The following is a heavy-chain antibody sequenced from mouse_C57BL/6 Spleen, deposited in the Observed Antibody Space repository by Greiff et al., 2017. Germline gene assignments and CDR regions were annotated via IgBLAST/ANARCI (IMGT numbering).Heavy chain of an antibody. V-gene: IGHV1-52*01. J-gene: IGHJ4*01. D-gene: IGHD1-1*01. CDR1: GYTFTSYW. CDR3: ARSPYYYGSSYVAMDY. Sequence: QVQLQQPGAELVRPGSSVKLSCKASGYTFTSYWMHWVKQRPIQGLEWIGNIDPSDSETHYNQKFKDKATLTVDKSSSTAYMQLSSLTSEDSAVYDCARSPYYYGSSYVAMDYWGQGTSVTVSS. CDR2: IDPSDSET.